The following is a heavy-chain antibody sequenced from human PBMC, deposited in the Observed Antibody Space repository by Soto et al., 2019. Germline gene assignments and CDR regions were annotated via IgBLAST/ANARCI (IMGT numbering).Heavy chain of an antibody. D-gene: IGHD2-15*01. J-gene: IGHJ4*02. Sequence: QVQLQESGPGLLKPSETLSLTCSVSGGSFSSYYWSWIRQPPGKGLEWIGYIYYTGAANYNPSLKSQVTMSVDTSKNQFSLRLNSVTAADTAVYYCARRRGYCSGGSCYHYFDYWGQGALVTVSS. CDR3: ARRRGYCSGGSCYHYFDY. V-gene: IGHV4-59*08. CDR2: IYYTGAA. CDR1: GGSFSSYY.